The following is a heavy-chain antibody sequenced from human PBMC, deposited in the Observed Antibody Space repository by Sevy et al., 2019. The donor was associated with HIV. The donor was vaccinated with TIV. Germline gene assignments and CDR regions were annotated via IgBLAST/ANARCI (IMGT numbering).Heavy chain of an antibody. V-gene: IGHV3-33*01. CDR2: IWFDGSKN. J-gene: IGHJ4*02. D-gene: IGHD3-22*01. Sequence: GGSLRLSCAASGFTFSKYGMHWVRQAPGKGLEWVSLIWFDGSKNYYADSVKGRFTISRDNSKNTLYLQINSLSAEDTAVYYCERGADYYDSSGAYCDYWGQGTLVTVSS. CDR1: GFTFSKYG. CDR3: ERGADYYDSSGAYCDY.